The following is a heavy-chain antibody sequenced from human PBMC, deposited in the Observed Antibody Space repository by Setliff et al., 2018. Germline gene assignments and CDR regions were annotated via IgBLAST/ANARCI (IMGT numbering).Heavy chain of an antibody. D-gene: IGHD6-13*01. Sequence: SGPTLVNPTQTLTLTCSFSGFSVGPNAVGVGWIRQPPGKALEWLAHIFSNDEKSYSTSLKSRLTISKDTSKSQVVLTMTNMDPVDTATYYCAWIGYSSSWYYFDYRGQGTLVTVSS. CDR3: AWIGYSSSWYYFDY. CDR1: GFSVGPNAVG. J-gene: IGHJ4*02. CDR2: IFSNDEK. V-gene: IGHV2-26*04.